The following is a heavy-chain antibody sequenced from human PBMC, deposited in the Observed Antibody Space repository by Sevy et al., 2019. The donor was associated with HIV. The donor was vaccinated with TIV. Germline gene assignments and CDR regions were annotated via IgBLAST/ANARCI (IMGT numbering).Heavy chain of an antibody. J-gene: IGHJ6*02. Sequence: GGSLRLSCAASEFTFSSHAMHWVRQAPGKGLEWVAVISYDGSYKYYADSVKGRFTISRDKSKNTLYLQMNSLRAEDTAVYYCAKDRGYGDYQYYFFGMDVWGQGTTVTVSS. CDR2: ISYDGSYK. D-gene: IGHD4-17*01. CDR3: AKDRGYGDYQYYFFGMDV. V-gene: IGHV3-30-3*01. CDR1: EFTFSSHA.